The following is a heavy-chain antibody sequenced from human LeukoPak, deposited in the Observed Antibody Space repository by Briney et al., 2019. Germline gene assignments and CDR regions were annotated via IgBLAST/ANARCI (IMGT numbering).Heavy chain of an antibody. J-gene: IGHJ4*02. CDR1: GFTFDDFA. V-gene: IGHV3-9*01. CDR3: AKDVASGWAMGGFDF. CDR2: ISWSSSSL. D-gene: IGHD6-19*01. Sequence: GKSLRLSCATSGFTFDDFAMHWVRQVAGKGLEWVSGISWSSSSLAYADSVNGRFIISRDNAQNSVHLQMNSLRPEDTALYYCAKDVASGWAMGGFDFWGLGILVTVSS.